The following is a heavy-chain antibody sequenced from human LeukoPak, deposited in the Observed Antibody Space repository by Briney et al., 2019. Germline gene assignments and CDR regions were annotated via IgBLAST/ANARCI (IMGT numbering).Heavy chain of an antibody. J-gene: IGHJ6*04. Sequence: GGSLRLSCAASGFTFSSYAMHWVRQAPGKGLEWVAVISYDGSNKYYADSVKGRFTISRDNSKNTLYLQMNSLRAEDTAVYYCARSLYDILTGPYGMDVWGKGTTVTVSS. CDR3: ARSLYDILTGPYGMDV. D-gene: IGHD3-9*01. CDR1: GFTFSSYA. V-gene: IGHV3-30*04. CDR2: ISYDGSNK.